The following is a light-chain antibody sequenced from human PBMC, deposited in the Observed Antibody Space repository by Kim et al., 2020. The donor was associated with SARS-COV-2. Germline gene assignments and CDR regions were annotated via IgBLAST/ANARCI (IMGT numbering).Light chain of an antibody. CDR2: ATT. CDR3: NSRDISGDRV. CDR1: NLRDYY. V-gene: IGLV3-19*01. Sequence: VALGQTVSITCQGDNLRDYYTSWYQQKPGQAPILIIYATTDRPAGIPDRFSGSSAGDTASLMITGAQAEDEADYYCNSRDISGDRVFGGGTQLTVL. J-gene: IGLJ3*02.